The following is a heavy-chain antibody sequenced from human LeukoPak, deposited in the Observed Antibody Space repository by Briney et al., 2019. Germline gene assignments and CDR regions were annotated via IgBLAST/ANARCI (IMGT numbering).Heavy chain of an antibody. V-gene: IGHV3-23*01. D-gene: IGHD5-24*01. J-gene: IGHJ4*02. CDR2: ISGSGAST. Sequence: GGSLRLSCAASGFTFSSYAMSWVRQGPGEGLEWVSAISGSGASTYYADTVRGRFTISRDNSKNTLYLQMNSLRVDDTSIYYRARGLDTVDIATGFDSWGKGTLVTVSS. CDR1: GFTFSSYA. CDR3: ARGLDTVDIATGFDS.